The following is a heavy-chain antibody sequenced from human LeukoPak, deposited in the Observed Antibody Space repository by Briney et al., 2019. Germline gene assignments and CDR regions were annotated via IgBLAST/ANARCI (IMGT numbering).Heavy chain of an antibody. J-gene: IGHJ4*02. V-gene: IGHV3-74*01. CDR3: ARAEAYGDYFDY. CDR2: IRSDGSDT. Sequence: PGGSLRLSCAASGFTFSDTWMHWVRQAPGEGLVWVSRIRSDGSDTRYAESVKGRFTISRDNAKNSLYLQMNSLRAEDTAVYYCARAEAYGDYFDYWGQGTLVTVSS. D-gene: IGHD4-17*01. CDR1: GFTFSDTW.